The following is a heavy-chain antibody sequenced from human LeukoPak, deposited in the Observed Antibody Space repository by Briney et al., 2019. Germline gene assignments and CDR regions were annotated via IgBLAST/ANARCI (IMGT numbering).Heavy chain of an antibody. CDR3: ARWSYYDRSRSFDI. V-gene: IGHV4-59*01. CDR1: GGSISNYY. J-gene: IGHJ3*02. D-gene: IGHD3-10*02. Sequence: PSETLSLTCTVSGGSISNYYWIWIRQPPGKGLEYSGYIYYTVTTNYNPSFKSRVTMSVDTSKNQISLKLSSVTAADTAVYYCARWSYYDRSRSFDIWGLGTMVSVSS. CDR2: IYYTVTT.